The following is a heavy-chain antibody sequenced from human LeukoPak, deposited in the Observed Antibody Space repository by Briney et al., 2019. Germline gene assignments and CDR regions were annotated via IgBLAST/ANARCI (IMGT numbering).Heavy chain of an antibody. D-gene: IGHD5-12*01. J-gene: IGHJ5*02. CDR2: IYYTGST. V-gene: IGHV4-59*12. Sequence: SETLSLTCTVSGGSISTYYWSWIRQPPGRGLEWIGYIYYTGSTNYNPSLKSRVTISVDTSKNQFSLKLSSVTAADTAVYYCARVEDSGYDYRGRFDPWGQGTLVTVSS. CDR1: GGSISTYY. CDR3: ARVEDSGYDYRGRFDP.